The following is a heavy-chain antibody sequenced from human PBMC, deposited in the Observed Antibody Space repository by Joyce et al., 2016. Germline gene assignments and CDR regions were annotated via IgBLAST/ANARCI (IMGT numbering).Heavy chain of an antibody. Sequence: QVQLVESVGGVVQPGRSLRLSCAASGFTFSWNAIHWVRQAPGKGLEWVAMISYDGSDKYYVDSVKGRFTISRDNSKNTLYLQMNSLRTEDTAVYYCAREGAGSCLDYWGRGTLVTVSS. CDR3: AREGAGSCLDY. CDR1: GFTFSWNA. CDR2: ISYDGSDK. V-gene: IGHV3-30-3*01. D-gene: IGHD2-15*01. J-gene: IGHJ4*02.